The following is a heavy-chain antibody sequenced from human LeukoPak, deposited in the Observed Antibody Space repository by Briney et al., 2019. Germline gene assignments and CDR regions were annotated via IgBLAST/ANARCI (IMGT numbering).Heavy chain of an antibody. CDR3: ARLYYDFWSGYFYPLDY. V-gene: IGHV1-2*02. CDR1: GYTFTGYY. J-gene: IGHJ4*02. D-gene: IGHD3-3*01. CDR2: INPNSGGT. Sequence: ASVKVSCKASGYTFTGYYMHWVRQAPGQGLEWMGWINPNSGGTNYAQKFQGRVTMTRDTSISTAYMELSRLRSDDTAVYYCARLYYDFWSGYFYPLDYWGQGTLVTVSS.